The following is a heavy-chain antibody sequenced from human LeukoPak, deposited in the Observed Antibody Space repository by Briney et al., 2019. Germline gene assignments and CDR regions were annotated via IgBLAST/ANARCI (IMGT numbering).Heavy chain of an antibody. CDR3: ARIDFWMGMDV. CDR1: GFTFSSYW. V-gene: IGHV3-7*01. D-gene: IGHD3-3*01. J-gene: IGHJ6*04. Sequence: PGGPLSLSCEASGFTFSSYWMSWVRRAQGKGLGWVANIKQDGSEKYYVDSVKGRFTISRDNAKNSLYLQMNSLRAEDTAVYYCARIDFWMGMDVWGKGTTVTVSS. CDR2: IKQDGSEK.